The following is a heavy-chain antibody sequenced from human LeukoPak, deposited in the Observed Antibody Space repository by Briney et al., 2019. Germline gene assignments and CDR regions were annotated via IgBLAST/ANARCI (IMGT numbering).Heavy chain of an antibody. CDR1: GYTFTGYY. J-gene: IGHJ5*02. Sequence: ASVKVSCKASGYTFTGYYMHWVRQAPGRGLEWMGWINPNSGTTKYAQKFQGRVTMTRDTSISTAYMELSRLRSDDTAVYYCARVRDYPSWGQGTLVTVSS. V-gene: IGHV1-2*02. CDR3: ARVRDYPS. D-gene: IGHD5-24*01. CDR2: INPNSGTT.